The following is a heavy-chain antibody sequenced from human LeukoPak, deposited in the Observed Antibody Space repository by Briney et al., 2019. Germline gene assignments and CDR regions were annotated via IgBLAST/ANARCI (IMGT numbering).Heavy chain of an antibody. V-gene: IGHV3-48*04. Sequence: GALRLSCAASGFTFRTYGMNWVRQAPGKGLEWISHINSNSDTVHYSNSVEGRFTIARDNAKNSLYLQMNSLRAEDTAMYYCARDTRGESDYWGHGTLVTVSS. CDR3: ARDTRGESDY. CDR2: INSNSDTV. J-gene: IGHJ4*01. D-gene: IGHD2-2*01. CDR1: GFTFRTYG.